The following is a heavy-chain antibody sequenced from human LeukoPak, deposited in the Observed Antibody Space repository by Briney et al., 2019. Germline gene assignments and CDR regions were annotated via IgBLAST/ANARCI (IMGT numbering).Heavy chain of an antibody. CDR2: IKQDGSEI. Sequence: GGSLRLSCAASGFNFNSNWLSWGRQAPGKGLECVANIKQDGSEIYFVDSVKGRFTISRDNAKSSLYLQMNSLRGEDTAVYYCARARYGSGGYFFDFWGQGTLVTVSS. D-gene: IGHD3-10*01. CDR1: GFNFNSNW. CDR3: ARARYGSGGYFFDF. J-gene: IGHJ4*02. V-gene: IGHV3-7*04.